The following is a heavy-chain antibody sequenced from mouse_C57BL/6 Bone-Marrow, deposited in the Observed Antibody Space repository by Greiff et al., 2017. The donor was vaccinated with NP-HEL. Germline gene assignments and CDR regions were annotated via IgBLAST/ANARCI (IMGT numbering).Heavy chain of an antibody. CDR2: IYPGNSDT. Sequence: EVQLQQSGTVLARPGASVKMSCKTSGYTFTSYWMHWVKQRPGQGLEWIGAIYPGNSDTSYNQKFKGKAKLTAVTSASTAYMELSSLTNEDSAVYYCTRTSLLRTEYFDVWGTGTTVTVSS. CDR3: TRTSLLRTEYFDV. J-gene: IGHJ1*03. V-gene: IGHV1-5*01. CDR1: GYTFTSYW. D-gene: IGHD1-1*01.